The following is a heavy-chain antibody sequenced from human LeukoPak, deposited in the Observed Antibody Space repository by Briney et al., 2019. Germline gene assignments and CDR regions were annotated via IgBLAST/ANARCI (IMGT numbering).Heavy chain of an antibody. D-gene: IGHD3-22*01. CDR2: INPDGSDI. V-gene: IGHV3-7*01. J-gene: IGHJ4*02. CDR3: VRGGSFDGSRYYPDY. Sequence: GGSLRLSCVASGFICSPHWMAWIRQSPGQGLEFVANINPDGSDINYVDSVKGRFIISRDNAKNSLYLQMISLRAEDTAVYYCVRGGSFDGSRYYPDYWGQGTLVTVSS. CDR1: GFICSPHW.